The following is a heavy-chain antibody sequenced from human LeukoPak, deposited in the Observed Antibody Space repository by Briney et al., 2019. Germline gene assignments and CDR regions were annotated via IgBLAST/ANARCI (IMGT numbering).Heavy chain of an antibody. CDR1: GGSITSDTYS. D-gene: IGHD2-21*01. V-gene: IGHV4-30-2*01. CDR3: VGGLGLAAVGDRFDP. J-gene: IGHJ5*02. CDR2: IHHSGST. Sequence: SGTLSLTCAVSGGSITSDTYSWSWIRQPPGKGLEWIGYIHHSGSTYYNPSLRSRVTISVDKSKNHFSLNLNSVTAADTAVYYCVGGLGLAAVGDRFDPWGQGTLVTVSS.